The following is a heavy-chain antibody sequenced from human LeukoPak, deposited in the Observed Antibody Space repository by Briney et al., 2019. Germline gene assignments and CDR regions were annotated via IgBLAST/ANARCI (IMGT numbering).Heavy chain of an antibody. CDR1: GFTFSSYP. D-gene: IGHD6-19*01. CDR2: ISYDGTNK. CDR3: AREGSGRLRAFDI. Sequence: GGSLRLSCAASGFTFSSYPMHWVRQAPGKGLEWVAVISYDGTNKWYADSVQGRFAISRDNSKNTLYLQMNSLRPEDTAVYYCAREGSGRLRAFDIWGQGTMVTVSS. V-gene: IGHV3-30*09. J-gene: IGHJ3*02.